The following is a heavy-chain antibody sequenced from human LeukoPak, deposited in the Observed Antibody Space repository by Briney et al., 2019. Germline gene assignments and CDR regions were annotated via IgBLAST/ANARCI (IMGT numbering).Heavy chain of an antibody. Sequence: GESLKISCKGSGYTFTSYGISWVRQAPGQGLEWMGWISAYNGNTNYAQKLQGRVTMTTDTSTSTAYMELRSLRSDDTAVYYCARSPGYYPFDYWGQGTLVTVSS. CDR2: ISAYNGNT. CDR1: GYTFTSYG. CDR3: ARSPGYYPFDY. V-gene: IGHV1-18*01. J-gene: IGHJ4*02. D-gene: IGHD3-9*01.